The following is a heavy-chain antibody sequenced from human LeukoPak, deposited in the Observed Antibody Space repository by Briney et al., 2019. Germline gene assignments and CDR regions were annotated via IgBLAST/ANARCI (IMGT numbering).Heavy chain of an antibody. V-gene: IGHV5-51*01. CDR1: GNRFTNYW. Sequence: GESLETSFKASGNRFTNYWIGWGRPMPGKGVGWMGINYPGESDNRYSPSFQGQVTISPDKSISTAYLQWSSLEASDTAMYYCARQNSGGTSASDYWGQGTLVTVSS. CDR3: ARQNSGGTSASDY. J-gene: IGHJ4*02. D-gene: IGHD1-26*01. CDR2: NYPGESDN.